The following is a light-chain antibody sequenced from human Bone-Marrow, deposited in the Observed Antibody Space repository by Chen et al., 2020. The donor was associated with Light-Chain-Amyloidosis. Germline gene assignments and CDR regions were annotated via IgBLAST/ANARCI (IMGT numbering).Light chain of an antibody. CDR3: QQYNQWPPLT. J-gene: IGKJ4*01. CDR2: GGS. V-gene: IGKV3D-15*01. Sequence: EIRMTQSPDTLSVSPGGRATLSCRASQTISDKLAWYQQRPGRAPRLLIYGGSTRATGIPDRFSGRGSGTDFTLTISGLQSEDSAIYYCQQYNQWPPLTFGGGTKVEI. CDR1: QTISDK.